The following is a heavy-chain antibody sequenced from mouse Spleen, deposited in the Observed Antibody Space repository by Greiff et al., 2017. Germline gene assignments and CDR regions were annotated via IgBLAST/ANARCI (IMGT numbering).Heavy chain of an antibody. Sequence: QVQLQQSGAELVMPGASVKLSCKASGYTFTSYWMHWVKQRPGQGLEWIGEIDPSDSYTNYNQKFKGKATLTVDKSSSTAYMQLSSLTSEDSAVYYCARGSLYYGNYSHAMDYWGQGTSVTVSS. CDR3: ARGSLYYGNYSHAMDY. V-gene: IGHV1-69*01. CDR2: IDPSDSYT. J-gene: IGHJ4*01. D-gene: IGHD2-1*01. CDR1: GYTFTSYW.